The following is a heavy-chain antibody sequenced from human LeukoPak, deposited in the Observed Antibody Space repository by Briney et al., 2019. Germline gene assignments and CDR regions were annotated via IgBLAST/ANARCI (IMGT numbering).Heavy chain of an antibody. CDR1: GFTFSSYA. V-gene: IGHV3-48*01. CDR3: ARDGGSSWYGACDI. D-gene: IGHD6-13*01. CDR2: ISSSGSVI. Sequence: GGSLRLSCAASGFTFSSYAMSWVRQAPGKGLEWVSYISSSGSVIYYADSVKGRFTISRDNAKNSVYLQMNNLRAEDTAVYYCARDGGSSWYGACDIWGQGTMVTVSS. J-gene: IGHJ3*02.